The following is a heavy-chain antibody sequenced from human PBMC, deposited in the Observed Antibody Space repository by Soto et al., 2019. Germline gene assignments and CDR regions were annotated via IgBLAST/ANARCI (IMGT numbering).Heavy chain of an antibody. CDR2: IIPIFGTA. CDR3: ARDSRVDRTGLAFDP. D-gene: IGHD3-3*01. V-gene: IGHV1-69*12. J-gene: IGHJ5*02. CDR1: GGTFSSYA. Sequence: QVQLVQSGAEVKKPGSSVKVSCKASGGTFSSYAISWVRQAPGQGLEWMGGIIPIFGTANYAQKFQGRVTIXXDXSXXTAYMELSSLRSEDTAVYYCARDSRVDRTGLAFDPWGQGTLVTVSS.